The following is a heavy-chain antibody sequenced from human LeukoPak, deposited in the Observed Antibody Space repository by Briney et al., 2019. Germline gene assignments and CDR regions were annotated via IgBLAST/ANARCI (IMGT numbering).Heavy chain of an antibody. D-gene: IGHD3-3*01. CDR1: GFSLSTRGVG. CDR2: IYWNDDK. CDR3: AHAYGLRFLEWSYYFDY. V-gene: IGHV2-5*01. J-gene: IGHJ4*02. Sequence: ESGPTLVKPTQTLTLTCTFSGFSLSTRGVGVGLIRQPPGKALEWLALIYWNDDKRYSPSLKSRLTMTKDTSKNQVVLTMTNMDPVDTATDYCAHAYGLRFLEWSYYFDYWGQGTLVTVSS.